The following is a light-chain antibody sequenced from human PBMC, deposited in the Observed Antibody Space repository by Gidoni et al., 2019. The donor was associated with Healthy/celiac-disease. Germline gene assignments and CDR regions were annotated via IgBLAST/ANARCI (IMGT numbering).Light chain of an antibody. V-gene: IGKV1-33*01. Sequence: DIQMTQSPSSLSASVGDRVTITCQASQDISNYLNWYQQQPGKAPKLLIYDASNLETGVPSRFSGSGSGTDFTFTISSLQPEDIATYYCQQYDNLSFTFGPXTKVDIK. J-gene: IGKJ3*01. CDR3: QQYDNLSFT. CDR2: DAS. CDR1: QDISNY.